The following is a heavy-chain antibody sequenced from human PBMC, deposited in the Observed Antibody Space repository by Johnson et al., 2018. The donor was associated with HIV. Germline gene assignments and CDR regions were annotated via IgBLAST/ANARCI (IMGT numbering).Heavy chain of an antibody. CDR3: ARRSARSGGFDL. J-gene: IGHJ3*01. V-gene: IGHV3-30*03. Sequence: QVQLVESGGGVVQPGRSQRLSCAASGFSFSNYGMHWVRQAPGKGLEWVAVISYDGSNKYYADSVKGRFTISRDNSKNTLYLQMSSLRAGDTAVYYCARRSARSGGFDLWGQGTMVTVSS. CDR1: GFSFSNYG. CDR2: ISYDGSNK. D-gene: IGHD2-8*02.